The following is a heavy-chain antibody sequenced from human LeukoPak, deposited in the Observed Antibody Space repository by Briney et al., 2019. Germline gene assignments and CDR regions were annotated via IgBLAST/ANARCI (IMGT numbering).Heavy chain of an antibody. CDR1: GYTFTGYY. J-gene: IGHJ4*02. D-gene: IGHD2-2*01. V-gene: IGHV1-2*02. Sequence: ASVKVSCKASGYTFTGYYMHWVRQAPGQGLEWMGWINPNSGGTNYAQKFQGRVTMTRDTSTSTVYMELSSLRSEDTAVYYCARTARQLLALDYWGQGTLVTVSS. CDR3: ARTARQLLALDY. CDR2: INPNSGGT.